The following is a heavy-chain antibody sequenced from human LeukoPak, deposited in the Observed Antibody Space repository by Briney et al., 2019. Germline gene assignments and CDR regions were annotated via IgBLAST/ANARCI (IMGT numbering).Heavy chain of an antibody. CDR3: ATEVTD. CDR2: INPNSGGT. J-gene: IGHJ4*02. Sequence: ASVKVSCKASVYTXSGYYMHGVRQAPGQGLEWMGWINPNSGGTKYAQKFQGRVTMTRDTSISTAYMELSRLRSDDTAVYYCATEVTDWGQGTLVTVSS. CDR1: VYTXSGYY. D-gene: IGHD5-18*01. V-gene: IGHV1-2*02.